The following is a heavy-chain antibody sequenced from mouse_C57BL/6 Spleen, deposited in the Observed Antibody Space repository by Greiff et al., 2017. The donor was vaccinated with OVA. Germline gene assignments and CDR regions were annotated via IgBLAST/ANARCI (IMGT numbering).Heavy chain of an antibody. Sequence: EVQLVESGEGLVKPGGSLKLSCAASAFTFSSYAISWVRQTPEKRLEWVAYISSGGDYIYYADTVKGRFTISRDNARNTLYLQMSSLKSEGTAMYYCTRVTTVVANYAMDYWGQGTSVTVSS. V-gene: IGHV5-9-1*02. J-gene: IGHJ4*01. CDR2: ISSGGDYI. CDR3: TRVTTVVANYAMDY. D-gene: IGHD1-1*01. CDR1: AFTFSSYA.